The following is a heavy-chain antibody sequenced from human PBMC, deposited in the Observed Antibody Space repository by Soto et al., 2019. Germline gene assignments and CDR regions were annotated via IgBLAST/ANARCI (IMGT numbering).Heavy chain of an antibody. J-gene: IGHJ4*02. CDR2: IYYSGST. D-gene: IGHD3-10*01. CDR3: ARAGSYRYFDY. Sequence: QVQLQESGPGLVKPSETLSLTCSVSGGSVSSGGYYWSWIRQPPGKGLEWIGCIYYSGSTDYNPSLKSRVTMSLDKSKNQFSLKLNSVTAAGTAVYFCARAGSYRYFDYWGQGTLVTVSS. V-gene: IGHV4-61*08. CDR1: GGSVSSGGYY.